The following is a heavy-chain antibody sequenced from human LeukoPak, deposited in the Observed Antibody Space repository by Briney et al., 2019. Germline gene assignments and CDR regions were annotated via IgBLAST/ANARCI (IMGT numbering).Heavy chain of an antibody. CDR2: INPG. CDR3: ARGSSHFDK. J-gene: IGHJ4*02. CDR1: GGSFSDYY. Sequence: SETLSLTCAVYGGSFSDYYWTWIRHAPGEGREWIANINPGDYNPSPKSPVTISVETSKNQCSLTLTAVTAADRGVYYGARGSSHFDKWGQGTLVTVSS. V-gene: IGHV4-34*01.